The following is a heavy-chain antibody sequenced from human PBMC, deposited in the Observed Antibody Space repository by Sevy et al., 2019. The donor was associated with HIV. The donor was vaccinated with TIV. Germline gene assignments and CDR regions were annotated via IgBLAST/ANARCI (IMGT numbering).Heavy chain of an antibody. Sequence: SETLSLTCSVSGGSVSRYFWTWIRQPPGKGLEWIGHIYYTGSANYNPSLKSRVTISIDKSKSQFSLNLSSVTAADTAVYYCARDDASNPRVLDYWGQGALVTVSS. V-gene: IGHV4-59*02. CDR3: ARDDASNPRVLDY. CDR1: GGSVSRYF. J-gene: IGHJ4*02. D-gene: IGHD3-3*01. CDR2: IYYTGSA.